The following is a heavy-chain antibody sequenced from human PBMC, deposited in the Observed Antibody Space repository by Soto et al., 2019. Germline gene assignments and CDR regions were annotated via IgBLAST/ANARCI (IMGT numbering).Heavy chain of an antibody. J-gene: IGHJ4*02. CDR3: ARSIVGGVPLTAFDY. D-gene: IGHD3-16*01. Sequence: SETLSLTCTVSGGSISSSSYYWGWIRQPPGKGLEWIGSIYYSGSTYYNPSLKSRVTISVDTSKNQFSLKLSSVTAADTAVYYCARSIVGGVPLTAFDYWGQGTLVTVSS. CDR1: GGSISSSSYY. V-gene: IGHV4-39*01. CDR2: IYYSGST.